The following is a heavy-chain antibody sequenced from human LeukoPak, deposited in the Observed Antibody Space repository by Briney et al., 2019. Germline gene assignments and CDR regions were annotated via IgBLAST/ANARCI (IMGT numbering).Heavy chain of an antibody. J-gene: IGHJ6*03. D-gene: IGHD4-17*01. V-gene: IGHV4-59*08. CDR1: AGSISSHY. Sequence: PSETLSLTCTVSAGSISSHYWSWIRQPPGKGLEWIGDVFYSGNTNYNPSLKSRVTIAVDTSENQFSMWLNSVTAADAAVYYCARLNPHYGSRAYYYCMDVWGKGTTVTVSS. CDR2: VFYSGNT. CDR3: ARLNPHYGSRAYYYCMDV.